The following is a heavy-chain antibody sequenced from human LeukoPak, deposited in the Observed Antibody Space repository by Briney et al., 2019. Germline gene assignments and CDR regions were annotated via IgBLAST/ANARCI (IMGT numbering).Heavy chain of an antibody. V-gene: IGHV4-59*10. CDR1: GGSFSGYY. Sequence: SETLSLTCAVYGGSFSGYYWSWIRQPAGKGLEWIGRIYTSGSTNYNPSLKSRVTMSVDTSKNQFSLKLSSVTAADTAVYYCARVGSSPHDNYYYGMDVWGQGTTVTVSS. D-gene: IGHD6-13*01. CDR3: ARVGSSPHDNYYYGMDV. J-gene: IGHJ6*02. CDR2: IYTSGST.